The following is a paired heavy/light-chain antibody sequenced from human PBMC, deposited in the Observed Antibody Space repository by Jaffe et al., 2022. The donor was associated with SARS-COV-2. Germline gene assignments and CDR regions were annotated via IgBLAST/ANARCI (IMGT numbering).Heavy chain of an antibody. CDR2: IYHSGST. CDR3: ASGPRPASYGDYVPWFDP. D-gene: IGHD4-17*01. Sequence: QLQLQESGSGLVKPSQTLSLTCAVSGGSISSGGYSWSWIRQPPGKGLEWIGYIYHSGSTYYNPSLKSRVTISVDRSKNQFSLKLSSVTAADTAVYYCASGPRPASYGDYVPWFDPWGQGTLVTVSS. CDR1: GGSISSGGYS. J-gene: IGHJ5*02. V-gene: IGHV4-30-2*01.
Light chain of an antibody. V-gene: IGKV3-11*01. CDR1: QSVSSY. J-gene: IGKJ5*01. CDR2: DAS. Sequence: EIVLTQSPATLSLSPGERATLSCRASQSVSSYLAWYQQKPGQAPRLLIYDASNRATGIPARFSGSGSGTDFTLTISSLEPEDFAVYYCQQRSNWPLITFGQGTRLEIK. CDR3: QQRSNWPLIT.